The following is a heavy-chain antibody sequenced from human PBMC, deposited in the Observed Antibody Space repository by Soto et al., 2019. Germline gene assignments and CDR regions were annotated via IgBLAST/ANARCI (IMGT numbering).Heavy chain of an antibody. Sequence: PGGSLRLSCAASGFTFSSYAMHWVRQAPGKGLEWVAVISYDGSNKYYADSVKGRFTISRDNSKNTLYLQMNSLRAEDTAVYYCARYSGSSESFDYWGQGTLVTVSS. V-gene: IGHV3-30-3*01. CDR1: GFTFSSYA. CDR2: ISYDGSNK. CDR3: ARYSGSSESFDY. J-gene: IGHJ4*02. D-gene: IGHD1-26*01.